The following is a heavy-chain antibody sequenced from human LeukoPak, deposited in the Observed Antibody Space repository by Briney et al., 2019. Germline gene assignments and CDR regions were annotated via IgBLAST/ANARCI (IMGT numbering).Heavy chain of an antibody. Sequence: SETLSLTCTVSGGSISSYYWSWIRQPPGKGLEWIGYIYTSGSTNYNPSLKSRVTISVDTSKNQFSLKLSSVTAADTAVYYCARHVRLRVGWFDPWGQGTLVTVSS. V-gene: IGHV4-4*09. J-gene: IGHJ5*02. CDR2: IYTSGST. CDR1: GGSISSYY. CDR3: ARHVRLRVGWFDP. D-gene: IGHD3-10*02.